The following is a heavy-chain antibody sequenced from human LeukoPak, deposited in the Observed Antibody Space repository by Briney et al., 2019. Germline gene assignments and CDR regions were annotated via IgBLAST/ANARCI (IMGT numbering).Heavy chain of an antibody. CDR1: GGSISTYY. CDR3: ARAAWFGGSWYNFDY. Sequence: SETLSLTCTVSGGSISTYYCSWIRQPPGKGLEWIGYISYSGTTHYNPSLKSRVTISVDTSKNQFSLKVRSVTAADTAVYYGARAAWFGGSWYNFDYWGQGTLVTVSS. D-gene: IGHD2-15*01. J-gene: IGHJ4*02. CDR2: ISYSGTT. V-gene: IGHV4-59*01.